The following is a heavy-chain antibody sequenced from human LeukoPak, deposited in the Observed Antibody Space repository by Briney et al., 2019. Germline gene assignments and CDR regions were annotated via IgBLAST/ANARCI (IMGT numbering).Heavy chain of an antibody. Sequence: GGSLRLSCAASGFTFSSYAMSWVRQAPGKGLEWVSAISGSGGSTYYADSVKGRFTISRDNSKNTLYLQMNSLRAEDTAVYYRASPGGGTPFYDYVWGSYRPPAFDYWGQGTLVTVSS. J-gene: IGHJ4*02. D-gene: IGHD3-16*02. CDR2: ISGSGGST. CDR1: GFTFSSYA. V-gene: IGHV3-23*01. CDR3: ASPGGGTPFYDYVWGSYRPPAFDY.